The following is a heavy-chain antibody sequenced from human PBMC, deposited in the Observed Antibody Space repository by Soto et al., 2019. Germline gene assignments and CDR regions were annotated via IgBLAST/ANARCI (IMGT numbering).Heavy chain of an antibody. J-gene: IGHJ6*02. CDR3: AREVKGRSSYYTHYYYGMDV. CDR1: GYTFTGYY. D-gene: IGHD3-3*01. Sequence: QVQLVQSGAEVKKPGASVKVSCKASGYTFTGYYMHWVRQAPGQGLEWMGWINPNSGGTNYAQKFQGRVTMTRDTSISTAYMELSRVRSEDTAVYYCAREVKGRSSYYTHYYYGMDVWGQGTTVTVSS. CDR2: INPNSGGT. V-gene: IGHV1-2*02.